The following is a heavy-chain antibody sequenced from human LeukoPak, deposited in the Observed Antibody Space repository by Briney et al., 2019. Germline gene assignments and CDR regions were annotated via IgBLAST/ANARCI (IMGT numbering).Heavy chain of an antibody. Sequence: SETLSLTCTVSGGSVSSGSYYWSWIRQPPGKGLEWIGYIYYSGSTNYNPSLKSRVTISVDTSKNQFSLKLSSVTAADTAVYYCARVPCDPYSSSWYGMDVWGQGTTVTVSS. CDR2: IYYSGST. J-gene: IGHJ6*02. CDR1: GGSVSSGSYY. D-gene: IGHD6-13*01. V-gene: IGHV4-61*01. CDR3: ARVPCDPYSSSWYGMDV.